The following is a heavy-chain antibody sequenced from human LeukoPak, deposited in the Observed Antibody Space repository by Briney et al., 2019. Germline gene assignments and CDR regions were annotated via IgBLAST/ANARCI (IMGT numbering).Heavy chain of an antibody. D-gene: IGHD7-27*01. CDR2: ISTNGGST. J-gene: IGHJ3*02. V-gene: IGHV3-64D*06. CDR1: GLTFSIYS. CDR3: VTELGIGGFDI. Sequence: PGGSLRLSCSASGLTFSIYSMHWVRQAPGKGLEYVSGISTNGGSTYYADSVKGRFTISRDNSKNTLYLQMSTLRAEDTSVYYCVTELGIGGFDIWGQGTMVTVSS.